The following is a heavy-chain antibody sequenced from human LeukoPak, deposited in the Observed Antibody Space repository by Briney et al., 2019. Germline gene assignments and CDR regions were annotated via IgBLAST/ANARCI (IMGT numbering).Heavy chain of an antibody. Sequence: PGGSLRLSCAASGFTFSSYSMNWVRQAPGKGLEWVSSISSSSSSYIYYADSVKGRFTISRDNAKNSLYLQMNSLRAEDTAVYCSSWSSRRVGDYFDYWGQGTLVTVSS. D-gene: IGHD6-13*01. V-gene: IGHV3-21*01. J-gene: IGHJ4*02. CDR3: SWSSRRVGDYFDY. CDR1: GFTFSSYS. CDR2: ISSSSSSYI.